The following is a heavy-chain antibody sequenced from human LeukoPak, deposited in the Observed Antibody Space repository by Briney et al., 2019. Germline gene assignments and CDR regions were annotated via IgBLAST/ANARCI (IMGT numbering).Heavy chain of an antibody. CDR3: ARDDILTGYYIFDY. V-gene: IGHV3-21*01. Sequence: GGSLRLSCAASGFTFSSYSMNWVRQAPGKGREWVSSISSSSSYIYYADSVKGRFTISRDNAKNSLYLQMNSLRAEDTAVYYCARDDILTGYYIFDYWGQGTLVTVSS. CDR2: ISSSSSYI. D-gene: IGHD3-9*01. CDR1: GFTFSSYS. J-gene: IGHJ4*02.